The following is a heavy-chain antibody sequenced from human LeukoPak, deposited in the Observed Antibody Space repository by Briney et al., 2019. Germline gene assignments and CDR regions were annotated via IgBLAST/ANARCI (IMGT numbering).Heavy chain of an antibody. CDR1: GYTFTSYG. CDR2: ISAYNSNT. Sequence: ASVKVSCKASGYTFTSYGISWVRQAPGQGLEWMGWISAYNSNTNYAQKLQGRVTMTTDTSTSTAYMELRSLRSDDTAVYYCARGSYCSGGSCYLGPLFDPWGQGTLVTVSS. V-gene: IGHV1-18*01. CDR3: ARGSYCSGGSCYLGPLFDP. J-gene: IGHJ5*02. D-gene: IGHD2-15*01.